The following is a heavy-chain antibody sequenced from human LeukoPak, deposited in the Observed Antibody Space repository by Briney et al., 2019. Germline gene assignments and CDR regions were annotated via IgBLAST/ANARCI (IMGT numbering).Heavy chain of an antibody. CDR3: ARHITRSGSTFDL. J-gene: IGHJ2*01. CDR1: KGSISPYY. CDR2: IHSSGIT. D-gene: IGHD3-10*01. Sequence: SETLSLTCTVSKGSISPYYWGWIRQPPGKGLEWIAYIHSSGITNYSPSLKSRVTISVDTSKKQFSLNVASVTAADTAVYFCARHITRSGSTFDLWGRGTLVTVSS. V-gene: IGHV4-59*08.